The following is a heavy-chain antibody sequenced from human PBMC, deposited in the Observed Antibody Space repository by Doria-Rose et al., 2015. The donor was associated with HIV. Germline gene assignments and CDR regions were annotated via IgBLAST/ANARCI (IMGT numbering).Heavy chain of an antibody. J-gene: IGHJ4*02. V-gene: IGHV4-4*07. CDR2: IYSTGST. CDR3: ARDRGDY. Sequence: WVRQAAGKGLEWTGRIYSTGSTNYNPSLQSRVTISIDTSRSQFSLSLRSVTAADTAFYFCARDRGDYWGQGALVTVTS.